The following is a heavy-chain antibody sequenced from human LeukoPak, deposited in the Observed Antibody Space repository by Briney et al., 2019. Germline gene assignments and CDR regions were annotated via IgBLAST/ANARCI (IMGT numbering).Heavy chain of an antibody. CDR2: IYYSGSA. V-gene: IGHV4-30-4*08. D-gene: IGHD6-25*01. CDR1: GGSISSGDYY. CDR3: ARGEISGYSYYFDY. Sequence: PSETLSLTCTVSGGSISSGDYYWSWIRQPPGKGLEWIGYIYYSGSAYYNPSLKSRVTISVDTSKNQFSLKLSSVTAADTAVYYCARGEISGYSYYFDYGAREPWSPSPQ. J-gene: IGHJ4*02.